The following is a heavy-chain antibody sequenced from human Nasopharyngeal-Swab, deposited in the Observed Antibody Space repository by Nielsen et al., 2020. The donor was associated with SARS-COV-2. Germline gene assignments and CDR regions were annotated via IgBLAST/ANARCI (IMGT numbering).Heavy chain of an antibody. D-gene: IGHD4-17*01. J-gene: IGHJ4*02. CDR2: ISYDGSNK. V-gene: IGHV3-30*18. CDR3: AKDQVTTVTAQNYFDY. Sequence: WIRQPPGKGLEWVAVISYDGSNKYYADSVEGRFTISRDNSKNTLYLQMNSLRAEDTAVYYCAKDQVTTVTAQNYFDYWGQGTLVTVSS.